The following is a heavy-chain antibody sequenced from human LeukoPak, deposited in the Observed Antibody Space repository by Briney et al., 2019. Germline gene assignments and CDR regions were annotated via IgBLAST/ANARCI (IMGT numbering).Heavy chain of an antibody. D-gene: IGHD3-16*01. J-gene: IGHJ6*03. V-gene: IGHV1-69*05. CDR1: GGTFSSYA. Sequence: GASVKVSCKASGGTFSSYAISWVRQAPGQGLEWMRRIIPIFGTANYAQKFQGRVTITTDGSTSTAYMELSSLRSEDTAVYYCARDGGLVITPYMDVWGKGTTVTVSS. CDR2: IIPIFGTA. CDR3: ARDGGLVITPYMDV.